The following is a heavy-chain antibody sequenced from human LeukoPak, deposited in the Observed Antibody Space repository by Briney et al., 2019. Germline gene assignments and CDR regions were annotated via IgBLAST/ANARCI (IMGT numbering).Heavy chain of an antibody. Sequence: GSLRLSCAASGFSVNNLYMSWVRQAPGKGLEWIGNFYYSGSTYYNPSLENRVTISVDTSKNQFSLRLTSVTAADTAVYYCARLPVAGTGYWGQGTLVTVSS. CDR2: FYYSGST. D-gene: IGHD6-19*01. J-gene: IGHJ4*02. CDR1: GFSVNNLY. V-gene: IGHV4-39*01. CDR3: ARLPVAGTGY.